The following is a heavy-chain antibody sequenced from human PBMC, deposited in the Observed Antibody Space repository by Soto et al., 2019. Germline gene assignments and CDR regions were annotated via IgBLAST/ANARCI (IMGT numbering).Heavy chain of an antibody. D-gene: IGHD4-17*01. V-gene: IGHV5-10-1*01. CDR2: IDPSDSYT. CDR1: GYSFTSYW. CDR3: SRHFRGTVTNYYFDY. J-gene: IGHJ4*01. Sequence: PGESLKISCKGSGYSFTSYWISWVRQMPGKGLEWMGRIDPSDSYTNYSPSFQGHVTISADKSISTAYLQWSSLKASDTAMYYCSRHFRGTVTNYYFDYWGHGTLVTVSS.